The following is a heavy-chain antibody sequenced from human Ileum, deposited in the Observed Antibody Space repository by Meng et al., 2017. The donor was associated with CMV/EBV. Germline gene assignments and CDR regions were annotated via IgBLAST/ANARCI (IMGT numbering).Heavy chain of an antibody. Sequence: LRLSCAISGDSVSSNTAAWNWIRQSPSRGLEWLGRTYYRSKWYHDYAVSVKSRITITPDTSTNQFSLQLNSVTPDDTAVYYCARSYYVWGSYRYTGDAFDIWGQGTMVTVSS. D-gene: IGHD3-16*02. CDR1: GDSVSSNTAA. J-gene: IGHJ3*02. CDR2: TYYRSKWYH. V-gene: IGHV6-1*01. CDR3: ARSYYVWGSYRYTGDAFDI.